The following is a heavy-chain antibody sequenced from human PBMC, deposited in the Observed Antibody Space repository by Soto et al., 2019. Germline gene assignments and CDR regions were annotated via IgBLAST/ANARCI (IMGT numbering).Heavy chain of an antibody. CDR3: AREGSDSSGYYHFDY. D-gene: IGHD3-22*01. CDR1: GFTFTYA. CDR2: ISGTGGRI. V-gene: IGHV3-23*01. J-gene: IGHJ4*02. Sequence: PGGSLRLSCAASGFTFTYAMSWVRQAPGKGLEWVSAISGTGGRIYYADSVEGRFTISRDNSMNTLYLQMHSLRAEDTALYYCAREGSDSSGYYHFDYWGQGTLVTVSS.